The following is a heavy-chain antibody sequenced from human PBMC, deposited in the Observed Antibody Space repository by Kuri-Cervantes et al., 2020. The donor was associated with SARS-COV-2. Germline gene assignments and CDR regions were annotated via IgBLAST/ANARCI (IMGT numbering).Heavy chain of an antibody. V-gene: IGHV1-2*02. D-gene: IGHD5-12*01. CDR2: INPNSGGT. J-gene: IGHJ3*02. CDR3: ARPLLQWLRYNAFDI. Sequence: ASVKVSCKAPETTFPNYDISWVRQAPGQGLEWMGGINPNSGGTNYAQKFQGRVTMTRDTSISTAYMELGRLRSDDTAVYYCARPLLQWLRYNAFDIWGQGTMVTVSS. CDR1: ETTFPNYD.